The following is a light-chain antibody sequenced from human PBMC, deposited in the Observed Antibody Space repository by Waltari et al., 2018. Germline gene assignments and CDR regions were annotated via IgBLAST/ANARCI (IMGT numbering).Light chain of an antibody. CDR2: DVS. CDR1: TSDVGGYNS. J-gene: IGLJ3*02. V-gene: IGLV2-14*03. Sequence: QSALTQPASVSGSPGHSITISSTATTSDVGGYNSASWYQQHPGKATKLMIYDVSMRPSGVSNRFSGSKSGNTASLTISGLQTEDEADYYCSSYTDSSTLVFGGGTKLTVL. CDR3: SSYTDSSTLV.